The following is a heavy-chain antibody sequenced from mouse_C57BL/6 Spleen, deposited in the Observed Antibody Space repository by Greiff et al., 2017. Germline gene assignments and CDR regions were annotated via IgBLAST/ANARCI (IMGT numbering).Heavy chain of an antibody. CDR2: ISSGSSTI. CDR3: ASAYGSRAMDY. CDR1: GFTFSDYG. Sequence: EVMLVESGGGLVKPGGSLKLSCAASGFTFSDYGMHWVRQAPEKGLEWVAYISSGSSTIYYADTVKGRFTISRDNAKNTLFLQMTSLRSEDTAMYHCASAYGSRAMDYWGQGTSVTVSS. V-gene: IGHV5-17*01. D-gene: IGHD1-1*01. J-gene: IGHJ4*01.